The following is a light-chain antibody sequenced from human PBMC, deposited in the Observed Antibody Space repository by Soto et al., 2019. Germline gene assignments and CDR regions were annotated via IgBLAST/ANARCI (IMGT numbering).Light chain of an antibody. CDR2: LNSDGSH. CDR1: SGHSSYA. Sequence: QPVLTQSPSASASLGASVKLTCTLSSGHSSYAIAWHQQQPEKGPRYLMKLNSDGSHSKGDGIPDRFSGSSSGAERYLTISRLQSEDEAYYYCQTWGTGIQVFGGGTKLTVL. J-gene: IGLJ3*02. CDR3: QTWGTGIQV. V-gene: IGLV4-69*01.